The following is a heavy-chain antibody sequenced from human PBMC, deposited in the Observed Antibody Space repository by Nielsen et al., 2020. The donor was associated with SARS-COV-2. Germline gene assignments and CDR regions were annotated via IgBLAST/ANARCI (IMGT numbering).Heavy chain of an antibody. Sequence: SETLSLTCAVYGGSFSGYYWSWIRQHPGKGLEWIGYIYHSGTTYYNPSLKSRLAISVDTSKNQFFLRLNSVTAADTAVYFCARVRLHYVLWFDPWGQGTPVTVSS. J-gene: IGHJ5*02. CDR3: ARVRLHYVLWFDP. CDR2: IYHSGTT. V-gene: IGHV4-34*10. CDR1: GGSFSGYY. D-gene: IGHD3-16*01.